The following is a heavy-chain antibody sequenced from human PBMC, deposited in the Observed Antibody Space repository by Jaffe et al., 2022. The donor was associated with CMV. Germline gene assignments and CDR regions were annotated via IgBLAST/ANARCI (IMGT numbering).Heavy chain of an antibody. CDR1: GYTFTSYA. CDR2: INAGNGNT. J-gene: IGHJ6*03. V-gene: IGHV1-3*01. Sequence: QVQLVQSGAEVKKPGASVKVSCKASGYTFTSYAMHWVRQAPGQRLEWMGWINAGNGNTKYSQKFQGRVTITRDTSASTAYMELSSLRSEDTAVYYCARAGIPYYYYYMDVWGKGTTVTVSS. D-gene: IGHD1-20*01. CDR3: ARAGIPYYYYYMDV.